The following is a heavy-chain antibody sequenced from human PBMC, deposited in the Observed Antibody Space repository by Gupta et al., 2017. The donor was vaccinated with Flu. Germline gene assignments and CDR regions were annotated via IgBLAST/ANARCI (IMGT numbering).Heavy chain of an antibody. CDR1: GHSFSNYG. CDR3: ARDLQEWAKTYSYGEN. Sequence: QVQLVQSRAEVKKPGASMKVSCKAPGHSFSNYGISWVRQAPGQGLEWMGWISPNNGNAKYYQKFQSRVSLTTDTAANTVYMEVTSLRLDDTAVYYCARDLQEWAKTYSYGENWGQGTRVTVSS. V-gene: IGHV1-18*01. D-gene: IGHD1-26*01. CDR2: ISPNNGNA. J-gene: IGHJ4*02.